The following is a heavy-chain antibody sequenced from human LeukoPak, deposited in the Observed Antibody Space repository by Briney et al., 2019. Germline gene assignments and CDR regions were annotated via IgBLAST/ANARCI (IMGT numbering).Heavy chain of an antibody. D-gene: IGHD3-22*01. J-gene: IGHJ4*02. CDR1: GFTFSTFA. Sequence: GGSLRLSFVASGFTFSTFAMTWVRQASGKGLEWVSDISASGGSTYYAESVKGRFTISRDNSKNTLYLQMNSLRAEDTAVYYCAKARDIYDSSAYYREGYFDYWGQGTLVTVSS. V-gene: IGHV3-23*01. CDR2: ISASGGST. CDR3: AKARDIYDSSAYYREGYFDY.